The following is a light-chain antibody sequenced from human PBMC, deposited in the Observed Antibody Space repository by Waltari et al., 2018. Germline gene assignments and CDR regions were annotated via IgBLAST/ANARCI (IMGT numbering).Light chain of an antibody. CDR1: QSVGSY. V-gene: IGKV3-11*01. CDR2: DAS. Sequence: EIVLTQSPATLSLSPGERATLSSRASQSVGSYLAWYQQRPGQAPRLLIYDASNRATGIPARFSGSGSGTDFTLTISSLEPEDFAVYYCQQRSIWSPLTFGGGTKVEIK. CDR3: QQRSIWSPLT. J-gene: IGKJ4*01.